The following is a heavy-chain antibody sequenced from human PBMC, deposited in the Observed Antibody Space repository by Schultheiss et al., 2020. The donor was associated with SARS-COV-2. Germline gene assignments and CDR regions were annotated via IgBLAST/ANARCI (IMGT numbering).Heavy chain of an antibody. V-gene: IGHV3-30*07. J-gene: IGHJ4*02. CDR2: ISNDGSDK. CDR1: GFTFSSYW. D-gene: IGHD5-24*01. CDR3: SKDLEGWLQNRRDY. Sequence: GGSLRLSCAASGFTFSSYWMHWVRQAPGKGLEWVAVISNDGSDKYYADSVKGHFTISRDNSKNTLYLQMNSLRAEDTAIYFCSKDLEGWLQNRRDYWGQGTVVTVSS.